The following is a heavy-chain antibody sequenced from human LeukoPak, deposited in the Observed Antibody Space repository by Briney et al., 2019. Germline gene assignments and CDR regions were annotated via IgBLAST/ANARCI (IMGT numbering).Heavy chain of an antibody. J-gene: IGHJ4*02. V-gene: IGHV3-48*04. CDR2: ISSSGSTI. CDR3: ASMVRGAVGLY. D-gene: IGHD3-10*01. CDR1: GFTFSSYS. Sequence: PGGSLRLSCAASGFTFSSYSMNWVRQAPGKGLEWVSSISSSGSTIYYADSVKGRFTISRDNAKNSLYLQMNSLRAEDTAVYYCASMVRGAVGLYWGQGTLVTVSS.